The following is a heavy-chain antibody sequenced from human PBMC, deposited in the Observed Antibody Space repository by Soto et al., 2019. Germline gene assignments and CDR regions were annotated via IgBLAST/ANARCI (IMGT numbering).Heavy chain of an antibody. CDR1: GYSFTRYG. V-gene: IGHV1-18*01. D-gene: IGHD3-16*02. CDR3: AKGYVWGSYRPSMDV. CDR2: INAYNGNT. Sequence: ASVKVSCKASGYSFTRYGIGWARQAPGQGLEWMGWINAYNGNTNYAQNLQGRLTLTTDTSTTTAYMELRSLRSNDTAIYYCAKGYVWGSYRPSMDVWGHGTTVTVSS. J-gene: IGHJ6*02.